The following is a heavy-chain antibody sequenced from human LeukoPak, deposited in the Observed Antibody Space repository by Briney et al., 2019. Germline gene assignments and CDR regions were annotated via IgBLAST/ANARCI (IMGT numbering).Heavy chain of an antibody. D-gene: IGHD5-12*01. J-gene: IGHJ6*03. V-gene: IGHV1-69*05. CDR3: ATDIQPSPSYYYYMDV. Sequence: SVKVSCKASGGTFSSYAISWVRQAPGQGLEWMGGIIPIFGTANYARKFQGRVTITTDESTSTAYMELSSLRSEDTAVYYCATDIQPSPSYYYYMDVWGKGTTVTVPS. CDR1: GGTFSSYA. CDR2: IIPIFGTA.